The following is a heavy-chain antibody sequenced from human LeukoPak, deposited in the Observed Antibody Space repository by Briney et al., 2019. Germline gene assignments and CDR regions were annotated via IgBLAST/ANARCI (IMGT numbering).Heavy chain of an antibody. V-gene: IGHV3-11*01. CDR3: ARSDLRYCSGGSCYRHLDY. CDR2: ISSSCSTI. J-gene: IGHJ4*02. Sequence: KPGGSLRLSCAASGFTFSDYYKYWIRKAPGKGQDRVSYISSSCSTIYYADSVKGRFTIITVNAKNSLYLQMNSLRAEDTAVYYCARSDLRYCSGGSCYRHLDYWGQGTLVTVSS. CDR1: GFTFSDYY. D-gene: IGHD2-15*01.